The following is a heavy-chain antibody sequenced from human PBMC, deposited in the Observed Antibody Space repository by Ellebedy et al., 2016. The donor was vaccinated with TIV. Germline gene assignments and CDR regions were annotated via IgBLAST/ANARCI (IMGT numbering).Heavy chain of an antibody. J-gene: IGHJ4*02. CDR2: IYYSGST. CDR3: ASDALYGDYGLEFLY. D-gene: IGHD4-17*01. Sequence: SETLSLTXTVSGGSISSYYWSWIRQPPGKGLEWIGYIYYSGSTNYNPSLKSRVTISVDTSKNQFSLKLSSVTAADTAVYYCASDALYGDYGLEFLYWGQGTLVTVSS. V-gene: IGHV4-59*01. CDR1: GGSISSYY.